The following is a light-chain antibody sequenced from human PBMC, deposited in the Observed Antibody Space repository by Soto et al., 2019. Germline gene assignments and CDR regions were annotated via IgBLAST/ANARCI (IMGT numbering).Light chain of an antibody. CDR2: DAS. CDR1: QSVSSY. J-gene: IGKJ4*01. Sequence: EIVLTQSPATLSLSPGERATLSCRASQSVSSYLAWYQQKPGQAPRLLIYDASNRATGIPARFSGSGSGTDFTLTISSLEPEDFAVYYCQQRSNWSFGGVTKLEIK. V-gene: IGKV3-11*01. CDR3: QQRSNWS.